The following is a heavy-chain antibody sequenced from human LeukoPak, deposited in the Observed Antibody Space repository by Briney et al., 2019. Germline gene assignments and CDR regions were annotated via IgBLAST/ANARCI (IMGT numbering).Heavy chain of an antibody. CDR3: ARVAAGYSVNYFDY. V-gene: IGHV3-48*02. CDR2: ISSSSSTT. Sequence: PGGSLRLSCAASGFTFSSYSMNWVRQAPGKGLEWVSYISSSSSTTYYADSVKGRFTISRDNVENSLYLQMNSLRDEDTAVYYCARVAAGYSVNYFDYWGQGTLVTVSS. D-gene: IGHD4-23*01. J-gene: IGHJ4*02. CDR1: GFTFSSYS.